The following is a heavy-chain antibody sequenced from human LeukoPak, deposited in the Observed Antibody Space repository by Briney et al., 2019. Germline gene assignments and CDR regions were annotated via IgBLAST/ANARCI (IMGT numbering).Heavy chain of an antibody. J-gene: IGHJ6*03. V-gene: IGHV3-53*01. CDR3: AKNGDRGAYCSGGSCYPYYYYYMDV. D-gene: IGHD2-15*01. CDR2: IYSGGNT. Sequence: GSLRLSCTVSGFTVSSNSWSWVRQAPGKGLEWVSFIYSGGNTHYSDSVTGRFTISRDNSKNTLYLQMNSLRAEDTAVYYCAKNGDRGAYCSGGSCYPYYYYYMDVWGKGTTVTISS. CDR1: GFTVSSNS.